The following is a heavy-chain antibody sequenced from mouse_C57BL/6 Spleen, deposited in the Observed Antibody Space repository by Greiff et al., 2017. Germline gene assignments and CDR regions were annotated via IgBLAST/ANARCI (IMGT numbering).Heavy chain of an antibody. V-gene: IGHV1-82*01. D-gene: IGHD2-4*01. Sequence: VKLMESGPELVKPGASVKISCKASGYAFSSSWMNWVKQRPGKGLEWIGRIYPGDGDTNYNGKFKGKATLTADKSSSTAYMKLSSLTSGDSAVYFCARGDYDGAWCAYWGQGTLVTVSA. CDR1: GYAFSSSW. CDR2: IYPGDGDT. CDR3: ARGDYDGAWCAY. J-gene: IGHJ3*01.